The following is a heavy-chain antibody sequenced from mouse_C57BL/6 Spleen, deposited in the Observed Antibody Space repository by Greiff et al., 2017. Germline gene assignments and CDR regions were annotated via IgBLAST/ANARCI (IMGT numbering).Heavy chain of an antibody. CDR3: AKGDYDGEGYYYAMDY. V-gene: IGHV2-5*01. CDR1: GFSLTSYG. D-gene: IGHD2-4*01. J-gene: IGHJ4*01. Sequence: QVQLQQSGPGLVQPSQSLSITCTVSGFSLTSYGVHWVRQSPGKGLEWLGVIWRGGSTDYNAAFMSRLSITKDNSKSQVFFKMNSLQADDTAIYYCAKGDYDGEGYYYAMDYWGQGTSVTVSS. CDR2: IWRGGST.